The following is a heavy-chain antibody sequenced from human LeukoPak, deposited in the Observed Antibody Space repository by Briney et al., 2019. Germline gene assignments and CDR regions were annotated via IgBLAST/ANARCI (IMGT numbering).Heavy chain of an antibody. D-gene: IGHD5-12*01. Sequence: SETLSLTCTVSGGSISSYYWSWIRQPPGKGLEWIGYIYYRGSTNYNPSLKSRVTISVDTSKNQFSLKLSSVTVADTAVYYCARANRYDLYFDYWGQGTLVTVSS. CDR3: ARANRYDLYFDY. J-gene: IGHJ4*02. CDR1: GGSISSYY. CDR2: IYYRGST. V-gene: IGHV4-59*01.